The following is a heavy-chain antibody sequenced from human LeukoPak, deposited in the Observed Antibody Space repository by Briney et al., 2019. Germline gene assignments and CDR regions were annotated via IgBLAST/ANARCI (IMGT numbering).Heavy chain of an antibody. CDR1: GFSISSGYY. J-gene: IGHJ6*03. CDR3: ARDIKHCSSTSCYNPYYYYYYMDV. Sequence: LSLTCSISGFSISSGYYMSWIRQAPGKGLEWVSYISSSGSTIYYADSVKGRFTISRDNAKNSLYLQMNSLRAEDTAVYYCARDIKHCSSTSCYNPYYYYYYMDVWGKGTTVTVSS. CDR2: ISSSGSTI. V-gene: IGHV3-11*01. D-gene: IGHD2-2*02.